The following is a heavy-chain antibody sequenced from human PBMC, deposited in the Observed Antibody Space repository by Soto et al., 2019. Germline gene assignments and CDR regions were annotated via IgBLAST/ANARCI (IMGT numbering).Heavy chain of an antibody. V-gene: IGHV3-23*01. J-gene: IGHJ6*03. CDR2: ISGSGGST. CDR1: GFTFSSYA. CDR3: AKDGHDYSNPKEDLYYYYYMDV. D-gene: IGHD4-4*01. Sequence: GGSLRLSCAASGFTFSSYAMSWVRQAPGKGLEWVSAISGSGGSTYYADSVKGRFTISRDNSKNTLYLQMNSLRAEDTAVYYCAKDGHDYSNPKEDLYYYYYMDVWGKGTTVTVSS.